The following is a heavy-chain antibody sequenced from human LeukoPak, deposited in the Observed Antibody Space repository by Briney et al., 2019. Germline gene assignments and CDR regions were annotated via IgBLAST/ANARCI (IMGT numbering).Heavy chain of an antibody. CDR3: ARDSQGGYSGYVDY. V-gene: IGHV1-46*01. D-gene: IGHD5-12*01. CDR1: GYTFTMYG. Sequence: ASVKVSCKASGYTFTMYGITWVRQAPGQGLEWMGIINPSGGSTSYAQKFQGRVTMTRDTSTSTVYMELSSLRSEDTAVYYCARDSQGGYSGYVDYWGQGTLVTVSS. J-gene: IGHJ4*02. CDR2: INPSGGST.